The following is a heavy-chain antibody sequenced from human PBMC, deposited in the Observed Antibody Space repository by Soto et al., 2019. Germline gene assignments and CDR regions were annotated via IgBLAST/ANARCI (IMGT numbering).Heavy chain of an antibody. Sequence: QVQLVESGGGVVKHGRSLRLSCAASGFTFSSYAMHWVRQAPGKGLEWVAVISYDGSNKYYADSVKGRFTIYRDNSKNTLYLEMNSLRAEDTAVYYCARSGSWWLDYWGQGTLVTVSS. J-gene: IGHJ4*02. V-gene: IGHV3-30-3*01. CDR1: GFTFSSYA. CDR3: ARSGSWWLDY. CDR2: ISYDGSNK. D-gene: IGHD6-13*01.